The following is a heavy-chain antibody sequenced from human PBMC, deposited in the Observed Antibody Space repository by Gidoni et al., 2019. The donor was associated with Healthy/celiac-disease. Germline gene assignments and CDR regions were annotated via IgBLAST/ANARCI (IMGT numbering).Heavy chain of an antibody. CDR2: ISSSSSCI. CDR1: GFPFVSYR. D-gene: IGHD6-6*01. V-gene: IGHV3-21*01. Sequence: EVQLVESGGGLVKPGGSLRLSGAASGFPFVSYRMNWVRQAPGKGLEWVSSISSSSSCIYYADSVKGRFTISRDNAKNSLYLQMNSLRAEDTAVYYCASARWGAARHNYYYGMDVWGQGTTVTVSS. J-gene: IGHJ6*02. CDR3: ASARWGAARHNYYYGMDV.